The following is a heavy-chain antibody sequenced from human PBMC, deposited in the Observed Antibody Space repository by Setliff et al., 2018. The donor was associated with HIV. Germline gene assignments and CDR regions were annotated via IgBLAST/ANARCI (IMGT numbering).Heavy chain of an antibody. Sequence: PGGSLRLSCAASGFTFSNNAIHWVRQAPGKGLNWVAVISYDGRNTYYADSVKGRFTISRDNSKNTLYLQMNSLTAEDTAVYYCARENYYVTEYWGQGTLVTVSS. J-gene: IGHJ4*02. V-gene: IGHV3-30*04. CDR3: ARENYYVTEY. CDR1: GFTFSNNA. CDR2: ISYDGRNT. D-gene: IGHD3-10*02.